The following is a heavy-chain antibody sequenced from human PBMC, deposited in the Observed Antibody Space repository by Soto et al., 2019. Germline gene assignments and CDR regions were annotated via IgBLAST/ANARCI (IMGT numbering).Heavy chain of an antibody. D-gene: IGHD3-22*01. V-gene: IGHV3-23*01. Sequence: GGSLRLSCAASGFTFSSYAMSWVRQAPGKGLEWVSAISGSGGSTYYADSVKGRFTISRDNSKDTLYLQMNSLGAEDTAVDYCAKDLYYVSSGYYYYYFDYWGQGTLVTVSS. CDR1: GFTFSSYA. J-gene: IGHJ4*02. CDR3: AKDLYYVSSGYYYYYFDY. CDR2: ISGSGGST.